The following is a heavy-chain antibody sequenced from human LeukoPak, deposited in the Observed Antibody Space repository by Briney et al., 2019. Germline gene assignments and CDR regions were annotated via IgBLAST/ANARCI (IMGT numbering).Heavy chain of an antibody. CDR3: AGKDYGSGSYNYYMDV. V-gene: IGHV4-59*12. CDR2: IYYSGST. Sequence: SETLSLTCTVSGGSISSYYWSWIRQPPGKGLEWIGYIYYSGSTNYNPSLTSRVTMSVDTSKSRISLRLSSVTAADTAMYYCAGKDYGSGSYNYYMDVWGKGTTVTISS. D-gene: IGHD3-10*01. J-gene: IGHJ6*03. CDR1: GGSISSYY.